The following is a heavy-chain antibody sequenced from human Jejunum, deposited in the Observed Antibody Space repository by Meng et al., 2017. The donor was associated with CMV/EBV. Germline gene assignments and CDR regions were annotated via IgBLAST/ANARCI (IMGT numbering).Heavy chain of an antibody. CDR2: MNGDGSTT. Sequence: SCAASGFTFSSSWMHWVRQAPGKGLVWISRMNGDGSTTNHADSVTGRFAISRDNARNTLYLQMNSLRVEDTAVYYCARAGEYRFDYWGQGTLVTVSS. D-gene: IGHD3-10*01. J-gene: IGHJ4*02. CDR1: GFTFSSSW. V-gene: IGHV3-74*01. CDR3: ARAGEYRFDY.